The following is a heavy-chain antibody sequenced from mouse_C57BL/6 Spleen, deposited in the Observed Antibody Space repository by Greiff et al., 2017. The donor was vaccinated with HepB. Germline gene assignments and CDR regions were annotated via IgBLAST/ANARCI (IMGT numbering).Heavy chain of an antibody. CDR1: GFTFSSYA. CDR3: ARDGGWFAY. CDR2: ISDGGSYT. J-gene: IGHJ3*01. Sequence: EVMLVESGGGLVKPGGSLKLSCAASGFTFSSYAMSWVRQTPEKRLEWVATISDGGSYTYYPDNVKGRFTISRDNAKKNLYLQMSHLKSEDTAMYFWARDGGWFAYWGQGTLVTVSS. V-gene: IGHV5-4*01.